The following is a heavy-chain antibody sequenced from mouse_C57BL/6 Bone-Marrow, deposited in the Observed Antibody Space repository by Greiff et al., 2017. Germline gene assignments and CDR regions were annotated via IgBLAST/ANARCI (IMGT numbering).Heavy chain of an antibody. CDR2: IAPNSGGT. Sequence: QVQLKQPGAELVKPGASVKLSCKASGYTFTSYWMHWVKQRPGRGLAWIGRIAPNSGGTTYNEKFQSKATLTVDKPSSTAYMQLSSLTSEDSAVYYCARGASYYYGSRIPNYAMDYWGQGTSVTVAS. CDR1: GYTFTSYW. CDR3: ARGASYYYGSRIPNYAMDY. J-gene: IGHJ4*01. V-gene: IGHV1-72*01. D-gene: IGHD1-1*01.